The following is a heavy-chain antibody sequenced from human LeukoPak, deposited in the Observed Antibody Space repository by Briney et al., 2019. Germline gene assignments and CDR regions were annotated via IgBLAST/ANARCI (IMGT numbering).Heavy chain of an antibody. J-gene: IGHJ6*03. CDR1: GGSISSRPYY. D-gene: IGHD6-6*01. Sequence: SETLSLTCTVSGGSISSRPYYWGWVRQPPGKGLEWIGTISYSGTTYYSPSLKNRVTISLDTSKNQFSLKLSSVTAADTAIYYCARDFSSSSTVYYYYYMDVWGKGTTVTISS. V-gene: IGHV4-39*07. CDR3: ARDFSSSSTVYYYYYMDV. CDR2: ISYSGTT.